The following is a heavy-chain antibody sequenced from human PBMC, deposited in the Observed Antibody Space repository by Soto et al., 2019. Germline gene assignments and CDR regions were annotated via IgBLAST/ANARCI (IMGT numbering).Heavy chain of an antibody. CDR2: ISGRGDNT. D-gene: IGHD6-13*01. V-gene: IGHV3-23*01. Sequence: WGSLRLSCAASGFTFISYAIIFFRHSPVKGLEWVSAISGRGDNTYYADSVKGRFTISRDNSKNTLYLQMNSLRAEDTAVYYCAISRYSSSWYYFDYWGQGTLVTVSS. J-gene: IGHJ4*02. CDR1: GFTFISYA. CDR3: AISRYSSSWYYFDY.